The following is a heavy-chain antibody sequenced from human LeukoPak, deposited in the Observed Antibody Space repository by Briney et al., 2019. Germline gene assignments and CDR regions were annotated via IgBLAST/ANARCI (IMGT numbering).Heavy chain of an antibody. CDR1: GYTLTELS. V-gene: IGHV1-24*01. D-gene: IGHD3-10*01. J-gene: IGHJ4*02. CDR2: FDPEDGET. CDR3: ARGALSPYGSGSYYPDFDY. Sequence: ASVKVSCKVSGYTLTELSMHWVRQAPGKGLEWMGGFDPEDGETIYAQKFQGRVTMTEDTSTDTAYMELSSLRSEDTAVYYCARGALSPYGSGSYYPDFDYWGQGTLVTVSS.